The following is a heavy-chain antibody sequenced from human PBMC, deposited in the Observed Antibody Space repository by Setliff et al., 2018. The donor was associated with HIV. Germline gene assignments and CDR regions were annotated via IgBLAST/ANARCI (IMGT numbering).Heavy chain of an antibody. Sequence: ASVKVSCKASGNTLRNNAIGWLRQAPAHGLEWMGRINPKSGAINYAQKFQGRVTVTRDTSISTAYMELRRLTSDDTAVYYCARGGLYWGQGTLVTVSS. V-gene: IGHV1-2*02. D-gene: IGHD3-10*01. CDR3: ARGGLY. CDR1: GNTLRNNA. CDR2: INPKSGAI. J-gene: IGHJ4*02.